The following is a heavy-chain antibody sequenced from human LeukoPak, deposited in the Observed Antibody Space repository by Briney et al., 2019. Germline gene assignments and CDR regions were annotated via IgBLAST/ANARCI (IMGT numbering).Heavy chain of an antibody. Sequence: GGSLRLSCAASGFTFSSYWMSWVRQAPGKGLEWVANIKQDGSEKYYVDSVKGRFTISRDNAKNSLYLQMNSLRAEDTAVYYCARDDYGDYINWFDPWGQGTLVTVSS. J-gene: IGHJ5*02. V-gene: IGHV3-7*01. D-gene: IGHD4-17*01. CDR2: IKQDGSEK. CDR1: GFTFSSYW. CDR3: ARDDYGDYINWFDP.